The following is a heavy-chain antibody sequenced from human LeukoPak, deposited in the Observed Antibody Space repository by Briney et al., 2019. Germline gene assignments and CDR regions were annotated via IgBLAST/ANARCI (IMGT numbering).Heavy chain of an antibody. CDR1: GYTFTSYD. D-gene: IGHD3-22*01. Sequence: ASVTVSCKASGYTFTSYDINWVRQAPGQGLEWMGWMNPNSGNTGYAQKFQGRVTMTRNTSISTAYMELSSLRSEDTAVYYCARGTYYDSPDLYWFDPWGQGTLVTVSS. CDR2: MNPNSGNT. J-gene: IGHJ5*02. V-gene: IGHV1-8*01. CDR3: ARGTYYDSPDLYWFDP.